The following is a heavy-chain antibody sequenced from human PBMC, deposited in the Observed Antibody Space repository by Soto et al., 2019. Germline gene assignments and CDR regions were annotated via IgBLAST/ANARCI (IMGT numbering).Heavy chain of an antibody. Sequence: SETLSLTCTVSGGAVSSGSYYFICIRQPPGKGLELIGYIYYSGSTNYNPSLKSRVTISVDTSKNQFSLKLSSVTAADTAVYYCARAPYYDFWSGYFDYWGQGTLVTSPQ. CDR1: GGAVSSGSYY. J-gene: IGHJ4*02. V-gene: IGHV4-61*01. D-gene: IGHD3-3*01. CDR2: IYYSGST. CDR3: ARAPYYDFWSGYFDY.